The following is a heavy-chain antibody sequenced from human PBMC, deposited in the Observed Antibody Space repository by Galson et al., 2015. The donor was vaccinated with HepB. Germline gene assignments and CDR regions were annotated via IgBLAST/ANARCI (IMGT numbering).Heavy chain of an antibody. V-gene: IGHV3-33*01. D-gene: IGHD6-13*01. Sequence: SLRLSCAASGFTFSSYGMHWVRQAPGKGLEWVAVIWYDGSNKYYADSVKGRFTISRDNSKNTLYLQMNSLRAEDTAVYYCARRIAAAGTNWFDPWGQGTLVTVSS. CDR2: IWYDGSNK. CDR1: GFTFSSYG. J-gene: IGHJ5*02. CDR3: ARRIAAAGTNWFDP.